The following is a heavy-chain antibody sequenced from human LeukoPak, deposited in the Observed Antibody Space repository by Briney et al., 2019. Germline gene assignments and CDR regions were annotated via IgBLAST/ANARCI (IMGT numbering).Heavy chain of an antibody. D-gene: IGHD5-18*01. V-gene: IGHV4-39*07. Sequence: SETLSLTCTVSGGSISSSSYSWGWIRQPPGKGLEWIGSIYYSGSTYYNPSLKSRVTISVDTSKNQFSLKLSSVTAADTAVYYCARDTGYSYGPYNWFDPWGQGTLVTVSS. CDR3: ARDTGYSYGPYNWFDP. J-gene: IGHJ5*02. CDR1: GGSISSSSYS. CDR2: IYYSGST.